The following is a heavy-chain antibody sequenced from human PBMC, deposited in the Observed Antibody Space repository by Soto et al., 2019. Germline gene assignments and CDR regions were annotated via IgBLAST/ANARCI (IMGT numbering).Heavy chain of an antibody. D-gene: IGHD4-17*01. Sequence: GGSLRLSCAASGFTFISYAMSWVRQAPGKGLEWVSGISGSGLSTNYADSVKGRFTISRDNSKNTLYLQMNSLRAEDTAVYYCAKMTTRRFDYWGQGTLVTVSS. V-gene: IGHV3-23*01. CDR2: ISGSGLST. J-gene: IGHJ4*02. CDR1: GFTFISYA. CDR3: AKMTTRRFDY.